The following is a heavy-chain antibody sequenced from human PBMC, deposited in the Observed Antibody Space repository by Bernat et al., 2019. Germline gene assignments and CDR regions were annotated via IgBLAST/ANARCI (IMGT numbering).Heavy chain of an antibody. V-gene: IGHV3-11*05. CDR1: GFTFSDYY. D-gene: IGHD2-2*01. Sequence: VQLVESGGGLVKPGGSLRLSCAASGFTFSDYYMSWIRQAPGKGLEWVSYISSSSSYTNYADSVKGRFTISRDNAKNSLYLQMNSLRAEDTAVYYCAGGYCSSTSCYPIDYWRQGTLVTVSS. CDR2: ISSSSSYT. CDR3: AGGYCSSTSCYPIDY. J-gene: IGHJ4*02.